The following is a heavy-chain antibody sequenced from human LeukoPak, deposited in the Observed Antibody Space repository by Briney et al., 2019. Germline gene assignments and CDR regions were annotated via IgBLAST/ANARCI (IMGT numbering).Heavy chain of an antibody. Sequence: SETLFLTCAVSGDSIGIRGYSWSWIRQPPGRGLEWIGYIHQSGNTYYNPSLQSRVTISIDTSNNHYSLNLTSVTAADTAVYFCARRVAGAGTSYFDLWGQGTPVTVSS. V-gene: IGHV4-30-2*01. CDR3: ARRVAGAGTSYFDL. D-gene: IGHD6-13*01. CDR1: GDSIGIRGYS. CDR2: IHQSGNT. J-gene: IGHJ4*02.